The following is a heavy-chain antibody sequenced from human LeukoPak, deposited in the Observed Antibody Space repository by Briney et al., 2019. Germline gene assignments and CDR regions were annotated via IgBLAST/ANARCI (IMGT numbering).Heavy chain of an antibody. D-gene: IGHD2-2*01. Sequence: GGSLRLSCAASGFTFSSYGMHWVRQAPGKGLEWVAVISYDGSNKYYADSVKGRFTISRDNSKNTLYLQMNSLRAEDTAVYYCAKVGSTSFFTGPLDVWGQGTTVTVSS. CDR1: GFTFSSYG. CDR3: AKVGSTSFFTGPLDV. CDR2: ISYDGSNK. V-gene: IGHV3-30*18. J-gene: IGHJ6*02.